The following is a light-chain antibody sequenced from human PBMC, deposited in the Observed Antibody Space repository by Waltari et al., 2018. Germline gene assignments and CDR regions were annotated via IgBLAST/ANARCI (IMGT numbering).Light chain of an antibody. J-gene: IGLJ2*01. V-gene: IGLV2-14*03. Sequence: QSALTQPASVSGSPGQSITISCTGTSSDVGGYNFVSWYQQHPGKAPKLMIYDVSNRPSGVSNRCSGSKSGNTASLTISGLQAEDEADYYCNSYTSSSTLVVGGGTKVTVL. CDR1: SSDVGGYNF. CDR2: DVS. CDR3: NSYTSSSTLV.